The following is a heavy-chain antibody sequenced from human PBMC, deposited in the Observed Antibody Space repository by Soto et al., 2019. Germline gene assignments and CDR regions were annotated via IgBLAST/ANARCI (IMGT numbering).Heavy chain of an antibody. CDR2: INTDGSGT. CDR3: TRDRAGPQTYFDY. J-gene: IGHJ4*02. D-gene: IGHD3-10*01. Sequence: GGSLRLSCAASGFIFDSGWMHWVRQAPGQGLVWVSRINTDGSGTSYADSVKGRFTISRDNAKNMVYLQMNSLRVEDTAVYYCTRDRAGPQTYFDYWGQGTMLPVSS. V-gene: IGHV3-74*01. CDR1: GFIFDSGW.